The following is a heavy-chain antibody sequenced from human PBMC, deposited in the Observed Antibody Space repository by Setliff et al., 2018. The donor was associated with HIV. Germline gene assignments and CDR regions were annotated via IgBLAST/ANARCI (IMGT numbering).Heavy chain of an antibody. J-gene: IGHJ1*01. D-gene: IGHD2-15*01. V-gene: IGHV4-59*05. CDR2: IYYSGST. CDR1: GYSISSHY. CDR3: ARLSGWYLNAEYFQH. Sequence: SETLSLTCTVSGYSISSHYWSWIRQPPGKELQWIGSIYYSGSTYYNPSLKSRVTISVDTSKNQFSLKLSSVTAADTAVYYCARLSGWYLNAEYFQHWGQGTLVTVSS.